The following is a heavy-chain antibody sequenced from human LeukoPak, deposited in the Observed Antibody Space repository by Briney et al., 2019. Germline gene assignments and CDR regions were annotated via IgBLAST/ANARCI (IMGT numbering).Heavy chain of an antibody. Sequence: SETLSLTCTVSGGSISSSSYYWGWIRQPPGKGLEWIGSIYYSGSAHYNPSLKSRVSISVDTSKNQFSLKLSSVTAADTAVYYCVRLSGSYYSDFDYWGQGTLVTVSS. J-gene: IGHJ4*02. CDR1: GGSISSSSYY. CDR3: VRLSGSYYSDFDY. CDR2: IYYSGSA. V-gene: IGHV4-39*01. D-gene: IGHD1-26*01.